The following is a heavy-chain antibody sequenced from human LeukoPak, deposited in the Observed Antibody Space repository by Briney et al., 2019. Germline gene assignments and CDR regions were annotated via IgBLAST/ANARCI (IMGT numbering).Heavy chain of an antibody. CDR2: ISSSGSTI. D-gene: IGHD3-10*01. CDR3: ASHLWFGESQVYFQH. CDR1: GFTFSSYE. V-gene: IGHV3-48*03. Sequence: GGSLRLSCAASGFTFSSYEMNWVRQAPGKGLEWVSYISSSGSTIYYADSVKGRFTISRDNAKNSLYLQMNSLRAEDTAVYYCASHLWFGESQVYFQHWGQGTLVTVSS. J-gene: IGHJ1*01.